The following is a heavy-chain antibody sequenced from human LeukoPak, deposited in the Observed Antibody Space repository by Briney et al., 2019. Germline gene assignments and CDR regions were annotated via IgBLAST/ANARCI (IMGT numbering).Heavy chain of an antibody. D-gene: IGHD3-3*01. J-gene: IGHJ6*04. V-gene: IGHV3-21*01. Sequence: GGSLRLSCAASGFTFSNYNMNWVRQTPGKGLEWVSSITRGSIYTFYADSVKGRFTISRDNAKNTLYLQMNSLRAEDTAVYYCARDSFAGGDFWSGYSPFGMDVWGKGTTVTVSS. CDR3: ARDSFAGGDFWSGYSPFGMDV. CDR2: ITRGSIYT. CDR1: GFTFSNYN.